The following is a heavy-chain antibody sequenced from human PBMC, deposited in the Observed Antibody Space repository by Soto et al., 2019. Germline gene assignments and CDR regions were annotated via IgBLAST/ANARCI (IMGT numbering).Heavy chain of an antibody. J-gene: IGHJ4*02. CDR3: NRHEPSGHSDY. CDR1: GFTFSDFT. Sequence: PGESLKISCAASGFTFSDFTIHWVRQASGKGLEWVGRTRNRGHGYATEYAASVKGRFTISRDNSKNTAYLQMNSLKTDDTAVYYCNRHEPSGHSDYWGQGTLVTVSS. CDR2: TRNRGHGYAT. V-gene: IGHV3-73*01.